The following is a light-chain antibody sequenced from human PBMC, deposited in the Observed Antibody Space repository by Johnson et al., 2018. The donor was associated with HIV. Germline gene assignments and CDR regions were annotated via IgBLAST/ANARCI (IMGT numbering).Light chain of an antibody. CDR1: NSNIGYNS. J-gene: IGLJ1*01. V-gene: IGLV1-51*02. CDR2: ENK. Sequence: QSVLTQPPSVSAAPGQRVTISCSGNNSNIGYNSVSWYQQVPGTAPKLLIYENKKRPSGIADRFSASKSGTSATLDITGLQTGAEADYYCGAWDSGLTAHFVFGSGTTITVL. CDR3: GAWDSGLTAHFV.